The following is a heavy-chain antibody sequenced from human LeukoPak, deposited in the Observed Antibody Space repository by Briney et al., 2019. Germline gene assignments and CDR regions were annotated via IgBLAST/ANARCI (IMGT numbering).Heavy chain of an antibody. J-gene: IGHJ3*02. D-gene: IGHD6-19*01. Sequence: GGSLRLSCAASGFTFSSYAMSRVRQAPGKGLEWVSAISGSGGSTYYADSVKGRFTISRDNSKNTLYLQMNSLRAEDTAVYYCAKDLGIAVAPGDAFDIWGQGTMVTVSS. V-gene: IGHV3-23*01. CDR1: GFTFSSYA. CDR3: AKDLGIAVAPGDAFDI. CDR2: ISGSGGST.